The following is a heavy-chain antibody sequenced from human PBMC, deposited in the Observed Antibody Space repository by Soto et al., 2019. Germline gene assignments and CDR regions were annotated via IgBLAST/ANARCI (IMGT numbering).Heavy chain of an antibody. CDR3: ASSDFWSGPYGMDV. V-gene: IGHV4-30-4*01. CDR1: GGSISSGDYY. Sequence: PSETLSLTCTVSGGSISSGDYYWSWIRQPPGKGLEWIGYIYYSGSTYYNPSLKSRVTISVDTSKNQFSLKLSSVTAADTAVYYCASSDFWSGPYGMDVWGQGTTVTVSS. CDR2: IYYSGST. D-gene: IGHD3-3*01. J-gene: IGHJ6*02.